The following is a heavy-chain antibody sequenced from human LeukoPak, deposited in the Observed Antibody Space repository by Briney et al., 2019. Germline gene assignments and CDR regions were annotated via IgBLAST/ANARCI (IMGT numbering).Heavy chain of an antibody. D-gene: IGHD5-24*01. V-gene: IGHV4-59*01. J-gene: IGHJ3*02. CDR2: IYYSGNT. CDR1: GGSISSYY. Sequence: SETLSLTCTVSGGSISSYYWSWIRQPPGKGLEWIGYIYYSGNTNYNPSLKSRVTISVDTSKNQFSLKLSSVTAADTAVYYCARDGGASRDGYNPAFDIWGQGTMVTVSS. CDR3: ARDGGASRDGYNPAFDI.